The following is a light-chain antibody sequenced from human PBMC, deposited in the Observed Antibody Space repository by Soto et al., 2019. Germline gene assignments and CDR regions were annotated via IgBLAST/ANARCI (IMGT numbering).Light chain of an antibody. CDR2: RTS. V-gene: IGKV3-20*01. Sequence: EVVLTQSPGTLSLSPGERATLSCRASESVSSSFLTWYQQKPGQAPRLLIYRTSNRVTGIPDRFSGSGSGTDFTLTISSLQPEDFATYYCQQSYSTPRTFGQGTKVDIK. CDR3: QQSYSTPRT. CDR1: ESVSSSF. J-gene: IGKJ1*01.